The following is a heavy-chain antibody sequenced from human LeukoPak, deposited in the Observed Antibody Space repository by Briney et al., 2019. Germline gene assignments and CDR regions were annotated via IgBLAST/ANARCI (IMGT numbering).Heavy chain of an antibody. V-gene: IGHV3-23*01. CDR3: AKDSQQLVAHFDY. CDR1: GFSFSSYA. CDR2: ISGSGGST. D-gene: IGHD6-13*01. J-gene: IGHJ4*02. Sequence: GGSLRLSCAASGFSFSSYAMSWVRQAPGKGLEWVSAISGSGGSTYYADSVKGRFTISRDNSKNTLYLQMNSLRAEDTAVYYCAKDSQQLVAHFDYWGQGTLVTVSS.